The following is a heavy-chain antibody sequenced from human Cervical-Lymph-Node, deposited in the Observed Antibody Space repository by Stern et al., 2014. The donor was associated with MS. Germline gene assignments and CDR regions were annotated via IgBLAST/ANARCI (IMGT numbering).Heavy chain of an antibody. Sequence: EVHLVESGGGLVQPGGSLKLSCAASGFTFSDSAIHWVRQASGKGLEWVGRIRSKAHSYATLYAASVRDRFTISRDDSRSTAYLQMNSLKTEDTAVYYCTRQGPSPLDDFDYWGQGTLVTVSS. J-gene: IGHJ4*02. CDR2: IRSKAHSYAT. CDR3: TRQGPSPLDDFDY. CDR1: GFTFSDSA. V-gene: IGHV3-73*01.